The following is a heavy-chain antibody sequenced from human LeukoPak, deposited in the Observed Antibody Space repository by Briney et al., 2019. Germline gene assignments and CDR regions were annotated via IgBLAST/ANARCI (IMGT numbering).Heavy chain of an antibody. D-gene: IGHD5-12*01. V-gene: IGHV3-21*01. J-gene: IGHJ4*02. CDR1: GFTISSYS. Sequence: AGGSLRLSCAASGFTISSYSMNWVRQAPGKGPEWVSFISSSSSYIYYADSVKGRFAISRDNAKNSLYLQMNSLRAEDTAVYYCATSLYGGYAGDYWGQGTLVTVSS. CDR3: ATSLYGGYAGDY. CDR2: ISSSSSYI.